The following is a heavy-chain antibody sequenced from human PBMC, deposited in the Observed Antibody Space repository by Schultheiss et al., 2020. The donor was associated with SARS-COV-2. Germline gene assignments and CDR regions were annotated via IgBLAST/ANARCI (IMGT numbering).Heavy chain of an antibody. V-gene: IGHV4-59*08. D-gene: IGHD3-10*01. CDR3: ARQRVTMVRGVILGSWFDP. J-gene: IGHJ5*02. Sequence: SQTLSLTCTVSGGSISSYYWSWIRQPPGKGLEWIGYISYSGSTNYNPSLKSRVTISVDTSKNQFSLKLSSVTAADTAVYYCARQRVTMVRGVILGSWFDPWGQGTLVTVSS. CDR2: ISYSGST. CDR1: GGSISSYY.